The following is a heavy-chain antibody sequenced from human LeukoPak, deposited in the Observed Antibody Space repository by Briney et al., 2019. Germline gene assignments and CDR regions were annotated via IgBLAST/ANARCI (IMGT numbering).Heavy chain of an antibody. CDR3: ALGYCSGGSCYSDAFDI. V-gene: IGHV4-38-2*01. D-gene: IGHD2-15*01. Sequence: SETLSLTCAVSGYSISSGYYWGWIRQPPGKGLEWIGYIYYSGSTYYNPSLKSRVTISVDTSKNQFSLKLSSVTAADTAVYYCALGYCSGGSCYSDAFDIWGQGAMVTVSS. CDR2: IYYSGST. J-gene: IGHJ3*02. CDR1: GYSISSGYY.